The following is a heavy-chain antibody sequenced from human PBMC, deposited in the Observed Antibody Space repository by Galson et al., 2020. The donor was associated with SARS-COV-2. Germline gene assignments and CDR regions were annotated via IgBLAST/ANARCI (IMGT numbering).Heavy chain of an antibody. CDR2: INPSGDIT. CDR3: AREWGDINSSVFDY. Sequence: CKASGYTFISFYIHWVRQAPGQGLEWMGVINPSGDITSYAQKLRGRVTVTRDMSTQTVYMELSSLTSEDTAVYYCAREWGDINSSVFDYWGQGSLVVVSS. D-gene: IGHD2-21*01. J-gene: IGHJ4*02. V-gene: IGHV1-46*04. CDR1: GYTFISFY.